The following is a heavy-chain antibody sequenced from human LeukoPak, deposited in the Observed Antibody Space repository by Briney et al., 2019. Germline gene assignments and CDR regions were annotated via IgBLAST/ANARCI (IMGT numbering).Heavy chain of an antibody. CDR1: GGSISSYY. Sequence: PSETLSLTCTVSGGSISSYYWSWIRQPPGKGLEWIGCIYYSGSTNYNPSLKSRVSISVDTSKNQFSLKLSSVTAADTAVYYCARVVMSSVYYYYMDVWGEGTAVTVSS. J-gene: IGHJ6*03. CDR3: ARVVMSSVYYYYMDV. V-gene: IGHV4-59*01. CDR2: IYYSGST. D-gene: IGHD3-10*01.